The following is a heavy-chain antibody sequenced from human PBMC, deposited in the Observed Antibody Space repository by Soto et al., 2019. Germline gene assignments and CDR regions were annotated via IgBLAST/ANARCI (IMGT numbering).Heavy chain of an antibody. Sequence: QVQLVQSGTEVKKPGSSVKVSCKASGDTFSFYTINWVRQAPGLGLEWVGRINPIVRMSNYAQKFQGRVSMTADKSTSTAYMELRSLRSDDTAMYFCAASYGSGYRAFDYWGQGALVTVSS. D-gene: IGHD3-10*01. CDR1: GDTFSFYT. CDR3: AASYGSGYRAFDY. V-gene: IGHV1-69*02. J-gene: IGHJ4*02. CDR2: INPIVRMS.